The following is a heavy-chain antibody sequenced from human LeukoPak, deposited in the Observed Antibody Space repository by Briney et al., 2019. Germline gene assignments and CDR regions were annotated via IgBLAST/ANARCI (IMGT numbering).Heavy chain of an antibody. V-gene: IGHV4-59*08. Sequence: SETLSLTCTVSGGSIRNYYRSWIRQPPGKGLEWIGYIYHSGSTYYNPSLKSRVTISVDTSKNQFSLKLSSVTAADTAVYYCARRTKSWGSSDYWGQGTLVSVSS. CDR3: ARRTKSWGSSDY. D-gene: IGHD7-27*01. CDR2: IYHSGST. J-gene: IGHJ4*02. CDR1: GGSIRNYY.